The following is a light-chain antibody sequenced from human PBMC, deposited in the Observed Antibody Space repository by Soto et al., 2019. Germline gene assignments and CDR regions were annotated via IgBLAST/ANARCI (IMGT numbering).Light chain of an antibody. Sequence: EIVMTQSPATLSVSPGERATLSCRASQSVSSNLAWYQQKPVQAPRRLIYGASTRATGIPARFSGSGSGTEFTLTISSLQSEDFAVYYCQHYNNWPPLTFGGGTKVE. CDR1: QSVSSN. J-gene: IGKJ4*01. CDR3: QHYNNWPPLT. V-gene: IGKV3-15*01. CDR2: GAS.